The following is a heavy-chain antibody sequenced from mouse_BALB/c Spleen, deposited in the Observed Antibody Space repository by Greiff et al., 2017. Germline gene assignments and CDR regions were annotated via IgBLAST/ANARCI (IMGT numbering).Heavy chain of an antibody. CDR3: ARQGTAMDY. J-gene: IGHJ4*01. D-gene: IGHD3-3*01. V-gene: IGHV1-69*01. CDR1: GYTFTDYW. Sequence: VQLQQPGAELVMPGASVKMSCKASGYTFTDYWMHWVKQRPGQGLEWIGAIDTSDSYTSYNQKFKGKATLTVDESSSTAYMQLSSLTSEDSAVYYCARQGTAMDYWGQGTSVTVSS. CDR2: IDTSDSYT.